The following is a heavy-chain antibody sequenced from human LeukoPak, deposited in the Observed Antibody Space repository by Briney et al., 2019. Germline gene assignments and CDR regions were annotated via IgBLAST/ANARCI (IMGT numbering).Heavy chain of an antibody. Sequence: QPGESLRLSCAASGFTFSSYWMHWVRQAPGKGLVWVSRINSDGSSTSYADSVKGRFTISRDNAKNTLYLQMNSLRAEDTAVYYCAREGSIAARPPDYWGQGTLVTVSS. D-gene: IGHD6-6*01. CDR1: GFTFSSYW. CDR2: INSDGSST. V-gene: IGHV3-74*01. J-gene: IGHJ4*02. CDR3: AREGSIAARPPDY.